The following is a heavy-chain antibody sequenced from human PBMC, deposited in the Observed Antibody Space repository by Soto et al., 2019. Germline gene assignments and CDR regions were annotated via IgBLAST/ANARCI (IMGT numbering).Heavy chain of an antibody. J-gene: IGHJ5*02. V-gene: IGHV3-30*18. CDR2: ISHDGGVK. D-gene: IGHD6-19*01. Sequence: QVHLVESGGGVVQPGRSLRLSCAASGFTFSTTGMHWVRQAPGKGLEWVAMISHDGGVKHYTDSVKGRFTISRDTSNNTGYLPMSSLRPEETAMYNGAKDLYGAGWYNYFDPWGQGTLVTVSS. CDR3: AKDLYGAGWYNYFDP. CDR1: GFTFSTTG.